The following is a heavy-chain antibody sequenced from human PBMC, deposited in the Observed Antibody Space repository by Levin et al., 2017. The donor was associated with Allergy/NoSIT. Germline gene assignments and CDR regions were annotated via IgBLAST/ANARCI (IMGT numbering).Heavy chain of an antibody. CDR2: IKSKSDGWAI. D-gene: IGHD2-15*01. CDR3: TTDIVVMSSAMGY. V-gene: IGHV3-15*01. J-gene: IGHJ4*02. Sequence: GGSLRLSWAASGFTFSNAWMTWVRQAPGKGLEWLGRIKSKSDGWAIEHAAPVQGRFTISRDDEEKTLFLQMNSLRTEDTGMYYCTTDIVVMSSAMGYWGQGTLVTVSS. CDR1: GFTFSNAW.